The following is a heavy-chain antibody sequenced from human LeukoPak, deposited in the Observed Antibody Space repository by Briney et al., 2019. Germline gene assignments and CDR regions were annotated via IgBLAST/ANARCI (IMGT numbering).Heavy chain of an antibody. CDR3: ARVLSSRVTYFDY. CDR1: GGSISSSSYY. D-gene: IGHD6-13*01. V-gene: IGHV4-39*01. Sequence: PSETLSLTCTVSGGSISSSSYYWGWIRQPPGKGLEWIGSIYYSGSTYYNPSLKSRVTISVDTSKNQFSLKLSSVTAADTAVYYCARVLSSRVTYFDYWGQRTLVTVSS. CDR2: IYYSGST. J-gene: IGHJ4*02.